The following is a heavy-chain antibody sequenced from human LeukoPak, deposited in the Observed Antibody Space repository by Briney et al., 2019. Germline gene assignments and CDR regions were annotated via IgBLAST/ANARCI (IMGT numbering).Heavy chain of an antibody. V-gene: IGHV4-34*01. Sequence: SETLSLTCAVYGGSFSGYYWSWIRQPPGKGLEWIGEINHSGSTNYNPSLKSRVTISVDTSKNQFSLKLSSVTAADTAVYYCARGFRRGLPGGPSGYWGQGILVTVSS. CDR1: GGSFSGYY. J-gene: IGHJ4*02. D-gene: IGHD1-26*01. CDR3: ARGFRRGLPGGPSGY. CDR2: INHSGST.